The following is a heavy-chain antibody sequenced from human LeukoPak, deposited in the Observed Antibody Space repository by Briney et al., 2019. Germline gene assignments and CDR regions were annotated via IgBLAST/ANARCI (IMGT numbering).Heavy chain of an antibody. D-gene: IGHD3-3*01. V-gene: IGHV4-39*01. Sequence: PSETLSLTCTVSGGSISSSSYYWGWIRQPPGRGLEWIGSIYYSGSTYYNPSLKSRVTISADTSKNQFSLKLSSVTAADTAVYYCARGSTYYDFWSGYSLFDYWGQGILVTVSS. CDR2: IYYSGST. CDR1: GGSISSSSYY. J-gene: IGHJ4*02. CDR3: ARGSTYYDFWSGYSLFDY.